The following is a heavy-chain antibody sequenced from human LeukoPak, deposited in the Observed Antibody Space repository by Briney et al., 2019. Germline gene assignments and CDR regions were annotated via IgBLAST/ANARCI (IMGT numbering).Heavy chain of an antibody. CDR2: IRNDGSNK. V-gene: IGHV3-30*02. CDR3: AKGPNYDILTGWRKTHNAFDI. Sequence: PGGSLRLSCAASGFTFSSYGMHWVRQAPGKGLEGVAFIRNDGSNKYYADSVKGRFTIYRDNSKNTLYLQMNSLRPEDTAVYYCAKGPNYDILTGWRKTHNAFDIWGQGTMVTVSS. D-gene: IGHD3-9*01. J-gene: IGHJ3*02. CDR1: GFTFSSYG.